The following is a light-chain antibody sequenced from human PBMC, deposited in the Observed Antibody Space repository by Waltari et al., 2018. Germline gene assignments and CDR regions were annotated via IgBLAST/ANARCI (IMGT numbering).Light chain of an antibody. CDR1: SSNIGNNY. V-gene: IGLV1-51*02. J-gene: IGLJ7*01. CDR3: GTWDSSLSGAV. CDR2: ETT. Sequence: QSVLTQPPSVSAAPGQRVTISCSGGSSNIGNNYVSWYRQFPGTAPKLLIYETTARPSGIPGRFSGSKSGTSATLDITGLQAGDEADYDCGTWDSSLSGAVFGGGTHLTVL.